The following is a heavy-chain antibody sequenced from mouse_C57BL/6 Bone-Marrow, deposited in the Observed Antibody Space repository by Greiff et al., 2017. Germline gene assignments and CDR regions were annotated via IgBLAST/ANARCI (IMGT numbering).Heavy chain of an antibody. CDR3: AEGGSYGYFDV. V-gene: IGHV1-78*01. Sequence: QVQLQQSEDELVKPGASVTLSCKVSGYTFTDHTIHWMKQRPEQGLEWIGYIYPGDGSTKYNEKFKGKATLTADKSSSTAYMQLNSLTSEGSAVYICAEGGSYGYFDVWGTGTTVTVSS. CDR1: GYTFTDHT. CDR2: IYPGDGST. J-gene: IGHJ1*03. D-gene: IGHD1-1*02.